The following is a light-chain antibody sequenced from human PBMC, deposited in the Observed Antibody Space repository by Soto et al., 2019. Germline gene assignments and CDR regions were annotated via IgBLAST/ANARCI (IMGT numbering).Light chain of an antibody. CDR2: AAS. Sequence: DLQMTQSPSSLSASVGDRVTITCRASQSISTYLHWYQQKPGKAPNLLIYAASNLQSGVPSRFTGRGSGTGFTLTISSLQPEDSATYYCQQSYSTPRTFGQGTKLEIK. J-gene: IGKJ2*01. CDR1: QSISTY. CDR3: QQSYSTPRT. V-gene: IGKV1-39*01.